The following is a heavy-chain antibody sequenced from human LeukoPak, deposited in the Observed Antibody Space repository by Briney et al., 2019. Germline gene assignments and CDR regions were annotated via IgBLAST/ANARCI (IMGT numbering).Heavy chain of an antibody. D-gene: IGHD3-9*01. CDR2: IRYDGSNK. CDR3: AKDIRYFDWLPYYFDY. J-gene: IGHJ4*02. CDR1: GFTFSSYG. Sequence: GGSLRLSCAASGFTFSSYGMHWVRQAPGKGLEWVAFIRYDGSNKYYADSVKGRFTISRDNSKNTLYLQMNSLRAEDTAVYYCAKDIRYFDWLPYYFDYWGQGTLVSVSS. V-gene: IGHV3-30*02.